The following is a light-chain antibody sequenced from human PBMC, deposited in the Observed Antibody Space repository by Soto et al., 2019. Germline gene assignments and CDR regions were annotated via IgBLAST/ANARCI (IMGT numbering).Light chain of an antibody. V-gene: IGLV2-14*01. CDR2: DVS. CDR1: SSDVGGYDY. Sequence: QSVLTQPASVSGSPGQSIAISCTGPSSDVGGYDYVSWYQQQSGKAPKLMIYDVSNRPSGVSNRFSGSKSGNTASLTISGLHAEDEAEYYCSSYTSSSTYVSGSGTKVTVL. J-gene: IGLJ1*01. CDR3: SSYTSSSTYV.